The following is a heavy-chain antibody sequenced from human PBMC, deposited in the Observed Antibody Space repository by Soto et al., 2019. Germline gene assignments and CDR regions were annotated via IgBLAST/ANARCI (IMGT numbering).Heavy chain of an antibody. CDR2: INAGNGNT. J-gene: IGHJ4*02. CDR1: GYTFTSYA. Sequence: QVQLVQSGAEEKKPGASVKVSCKASGYTFTSYAMHWVRQAPGQRLEWMGWINAGNGNTKYLQKFKGRVTITRDTSASTEYMELSCLRSEEKDVYYCARSIVVATALDYWGQGTLVTVSS. D-gene: IGHD2-21*02. CDR3: ARSIVVATALDY. V-gene: IGHV1-3*05.